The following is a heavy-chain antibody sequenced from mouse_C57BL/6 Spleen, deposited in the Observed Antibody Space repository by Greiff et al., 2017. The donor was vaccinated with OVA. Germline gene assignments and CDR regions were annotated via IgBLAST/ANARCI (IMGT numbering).Heavy chain of an antibody. V-gene: IGHV5-17*01. CDR2: ISSGSSTI. D-gene: IGHD2-10*02. J-gene: IGHJ4*01. Sequence: EVQRVESGGGLVKPGGSLKLSCAASGFTFSDYGMHWVRQAPEKGLEWVAYISSGSSTIYYADKVKGRFTISRDNAKNTLFLQMTSLRSEDTAMYYCARREYGNAMDYWGQGTSVTVSS. CDR3: ARREYGNAMDY. CDR1: GFTFSDYG.